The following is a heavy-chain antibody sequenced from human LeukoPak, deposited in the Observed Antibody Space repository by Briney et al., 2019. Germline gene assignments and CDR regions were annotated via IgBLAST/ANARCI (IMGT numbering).Heavy chain of an antibody. V-gene: IGHV3-23*01. CDR2: VSGSGDTT. CDR3: AKGPVVPIATYFFDF. D-gene: IGHD2-2*01. J-gene: IGHJ4*02. Sequence: GGSLRLSCAASGFTFISYAMSWVRQAPGKGLEWVSAVSGSGDTTYYADSVQGRFSISRDNSKNTLYVQMNSLSPEDTAIYYCAKGPVVPIATYFFDFWGPGTLVIVSS. CDR1: GFTFISYA.